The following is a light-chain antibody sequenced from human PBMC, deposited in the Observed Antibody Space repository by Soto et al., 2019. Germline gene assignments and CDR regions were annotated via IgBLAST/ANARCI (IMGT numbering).Light chain of an antibody. J-gene: IGKJ5*01. CDR1: QSVSSY. CDR2: DAS. V-gene: IGKV3-11*01. Sequence: EIVLTQSPATLSLSPGERATLSCRASQSVSSYLAWYQQKPGQAPRLLIYDASNRATGIPARFSGSGSGTDFTLNISSLEPEDFAVYYCQQRSNWPQGFGQGTRLEIK. CDR3: QQRSNWPQG.